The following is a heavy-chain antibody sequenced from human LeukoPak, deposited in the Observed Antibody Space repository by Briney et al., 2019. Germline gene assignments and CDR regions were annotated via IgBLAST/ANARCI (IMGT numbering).Heavy chain of an antibody. CDR3: ARDLNPTYYDFWSGYAFYYYGMDV. D-gene: IGHD3-3*01. Sequence: PGGSLRLSCTASGFTFSNFWMGWVRQAPGKGLEWVANIKQDETEKFYLGSVKGRFTISRDNAKNSLYLQMNSLRAEDTAVYYCARDLNPTYYDFWSGYAFYYYGMDVWGQGTTVTVSS. CDR1: GFTFSNFW. V-gene: IGHV3-7*01. J-gene: IGHJ6*02. CDR2: IKQDETEK.